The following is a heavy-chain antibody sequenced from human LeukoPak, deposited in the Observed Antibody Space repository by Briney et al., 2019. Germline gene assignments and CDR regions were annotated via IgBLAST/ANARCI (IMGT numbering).Heavy chain of an antibody. V-gene: IGHV3-23*01. D-gene: IGHD6-19*01. J-gene: IGHJ4*02. CDR1: GFTFSTFA. CDR3: AKEVPGPGWYTADY. CDR2: ISSVSRT. Sequence: GGSLTLSCAASGFTFSTFALSWFRQAPGKGLEWVSAISSVSRTYYAGSVKGRFAISRDNSENTLFLHMNSLRFEDTAIYYCAKEVPGPGWYTADYWGQGTLVTVSS.